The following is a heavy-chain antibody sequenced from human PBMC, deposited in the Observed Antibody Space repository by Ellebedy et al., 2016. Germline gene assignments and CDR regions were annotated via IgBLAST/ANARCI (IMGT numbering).Heavy chain of an antibody. V-gene: IGHV1-24*01. D-gene: IGHD1-26*01. CDR1: GYTLTELS. CDR3: ATGWEQSPLIW. Sequence: ASVTVSCKVSGYTLTELSMHWVRQAPGKGLEWMGGFDPEDGETIYAQKFQGRVTMTEDTSTDTAYMELRSLRSEDTAVYYCATGWEQSPLIWWGQGTLVTVSS. CDR2: FDPEDGET. J-gene: IGHJ1*01.